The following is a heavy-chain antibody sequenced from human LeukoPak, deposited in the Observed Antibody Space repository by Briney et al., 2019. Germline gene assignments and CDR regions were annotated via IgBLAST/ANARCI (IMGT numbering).Heavy chain of an antibody. CDR3: ARDANYHVSSDYYDAFDI. V-gene: IGHV3-7*01. D-gene: IGHD3-22*01. Sequence: GSLRLSCAASGFSFSNYWMTWLRQAPGKGLEWVANIRGDESRKYYLDSVTGRFTISRDNAKNSLYLQMNSLRAEDTAVYYYARDANYHVSSDYYDAFDIWGQGTMVTVSS. CDR2: IRGDESRK. J-gene: IGHJ3*02. CDR1: GFSFSNYW.